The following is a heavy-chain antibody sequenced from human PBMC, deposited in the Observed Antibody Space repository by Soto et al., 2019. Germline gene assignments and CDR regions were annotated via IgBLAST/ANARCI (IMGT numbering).Heavy chain of an antibody. J-gene: IGHJ4*02. V-gene: IGHV4-30-4*01. CDR3: AREGGYYYDSSGYYYEVDY. CDR1: GDSISSGDYY. CDR2: IYYSGST. Sequence: QVQLQESGPGLVKPSQTLSLTCTVSGDSISSGDYYWSWIRQPPGKGLEWIGYIYYSGSTSYKSSLKSRVTISVDVSKNQFSLELSSVTAADTAVYYCAREGGYYYDSSGYYYEVDYWGQGTLVTVSS. D-gene: IGHD3-22*01.